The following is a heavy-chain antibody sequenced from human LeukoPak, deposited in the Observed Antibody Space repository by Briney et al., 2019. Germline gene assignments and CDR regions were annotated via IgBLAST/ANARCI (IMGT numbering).Heavy chain of an antibody. Sequence: SETLSLTCAVYGGSFSGYYWSWIRQPPGKGLEWIGYIYYSGSTNYNPSLKSRVTISVDTSKNQFSLKLSSVTAADTAVYYCARHQPAYDSSGYLDYWGQGTLVTVSS. CDR1: GGSFSGYY. J-gene: IGHJ4*02. V-gene: IGHV4-59*08. CDR3: ARHQPAYDSSGYLDY. D-gene: IGHD3-22*01. CDR2: IYYSGST.